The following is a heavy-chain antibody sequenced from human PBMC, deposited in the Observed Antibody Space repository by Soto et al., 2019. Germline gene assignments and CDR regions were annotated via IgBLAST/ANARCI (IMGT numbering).Heavy chain of an antibody. V-gene: IGHV3-74*01. CDR2: MSGDGKTI. J-gene: IGHJ5*02. CDR3: ARTYVPGIAGFDP. CDR1: GFTFSNYF. D-gene: IGHD1-1*01. Sequence: GGSVRLSCAASGFTFSNYFMHWVRQVPGEGLVWVSRMSGDGKTISYADSVKGRFTISRDNAKNTLYLQMNSLRVEDTAVYYCARTYVPGIAGFDPWGQGTLVTVSS.